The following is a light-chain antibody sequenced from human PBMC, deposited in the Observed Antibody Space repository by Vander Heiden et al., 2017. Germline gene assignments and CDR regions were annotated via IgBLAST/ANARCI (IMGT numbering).Light chain of an antibody. CDR3: QQSDSTPYT. J-gene: IGKJ2*01. V-gene: IGKV1-39*01. CDR1: QSISSY. Sequence: DIQLTPSPSSLSASVGDRVTITCLSSQSISSYLHWYQHKPGKAPKLLIYAASSLQSGVLSRFSGSGSVTDFTLTISILQPEDFATYYFQQSDSTPYTFGQGTKLEIK. CDR2: AAS.